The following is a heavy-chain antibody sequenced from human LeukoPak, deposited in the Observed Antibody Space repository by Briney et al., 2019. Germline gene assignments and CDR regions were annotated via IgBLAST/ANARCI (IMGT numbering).Heavy chain of an antibody. CDR3: ARAAGGSYLDY. CDR1: RFTVSSNY. Sequence: GGSLRLSCAASRFTVSSNYMSWVRQAPGKGLEWVSVIYSGGSTYYADSVKGRFTISRDNSKNTLYLQMNSLRAEDTAVYYCARAAGGSYLDYWGQGTLVTVSS. J-gene: IGHJ4*02. CDR2: IYSGGST. V-gene: IGHV3-66*01. D-gene: IGHD1-26*01.